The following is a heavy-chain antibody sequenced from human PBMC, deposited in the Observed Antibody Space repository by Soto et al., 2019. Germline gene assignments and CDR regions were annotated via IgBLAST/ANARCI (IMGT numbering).Heavy chain of an antibody. CDR3: ARGGLSWQLLHFDY. V-gene: IGHV4-34*01. D-gene: IGHD2-15*01. CDR1: GGSFSGYY. J-gene: IGHJ4*02. Sequence: SETLSLTCAVYGGSFSGYYWSWIRQPPGKGLEWIGEINHSGSTNYNPSLKSRVTISVDTSKNQFSLKLSSVTAADTAVYYCARGGLSWQLLHFDYWGQGTLVTVSS. CDR2: INHSGST.